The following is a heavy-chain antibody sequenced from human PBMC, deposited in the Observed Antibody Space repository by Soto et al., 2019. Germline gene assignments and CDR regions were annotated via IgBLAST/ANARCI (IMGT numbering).Heavy chain of an antibody. Sequence: GASVKVSCKASGGTFSSYTISWVRQAPGQGLEWMGRIIPILGIANYAQKFQGRVTITADKSTSTAYMELSSLRSEDTAVYYCAREDYGITGPINRLAPWGQGTLVTVSS. V-gene: IGHV1-69*04. D-gene: IGHD1-7*01. CDR1: GGTFSSYT. CDR2: IIPILGIA. J-gene: IGHJ5*02. CDR3: AREDYGITGPINRLAP.